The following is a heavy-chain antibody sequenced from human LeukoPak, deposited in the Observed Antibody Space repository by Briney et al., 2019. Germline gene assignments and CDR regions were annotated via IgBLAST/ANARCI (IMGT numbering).Heavy chain of an antibody. CDR2: IYHSGST. J-gene: IGHJ4*02. Sequence: PSETLSLTCAVSGGSISSSNWWSWVRQPPGKGLEWIGEIYHSGSTNYNPSLKSRVTISVDKSKNQFSLKLSSVTAADTAVYYCARTRGVLRYFDWSPKYYFDYWGQGTLVTVSS. CDR3: ARTRGVLRYFDWSPKYYFDY. CDR1: GGSISSSNW. D-gene: IGHD3-9*01. V-gene: IGHV4-4*02.